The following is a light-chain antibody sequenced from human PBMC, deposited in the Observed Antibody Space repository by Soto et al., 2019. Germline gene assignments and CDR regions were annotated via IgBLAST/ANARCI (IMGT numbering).Light chain of an antibody. J-gene: IGKJ1*01. V-gene: IGKV1-5*01. Sequence: NPMNQSPSTLSASLRDRVTTHCGARQSISSWLGWYQQRAGKAPKLLIYDASSLESGVPSRFSGSGSGKDFPLTISSLQHDDFATYYCQRYNSYSTFGQGTKVDIK. CDR3: QRYNSYST. CDR2: DAS. CDR1: QSISSW.